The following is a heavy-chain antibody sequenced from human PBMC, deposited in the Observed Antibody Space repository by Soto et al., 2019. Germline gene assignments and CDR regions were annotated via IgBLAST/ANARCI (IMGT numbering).Heavy chain of an antibody. V-gene: IGHV3-23*01. Sequence: EVQLLESGGGLVQPGGSLRLSCAASGFTFSDYAMSWVRQAQGKGLEWVSAISGNGGTAYYADHVKGRFIISRDNSKNTLFLLVNNLRVEDTALYYCVKGPLHGVFWGQGTLVTVSS. CDR2: ISGNGGTA. CDR1: GFTFSDYA. J-gene: IGHJ4*02. D-gene: IGHD3-10*01. CDR3: VKGPLHGVF.